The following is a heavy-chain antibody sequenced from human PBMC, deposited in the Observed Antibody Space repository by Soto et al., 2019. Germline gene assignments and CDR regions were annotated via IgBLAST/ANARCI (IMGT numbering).Heavy chain of an antibody. D-gene: IGHD1-26*01. Sequence: EVQLVESGGGLVQPGGSLRLSCAASGFSFNTYEMNWVRQAPGKGLEWVSYISSSGSTIYYADSVKGRFTVSRDNGKNSLYLQMNSLRAEDTAAYYYAYGGSCDYWGQGTQVTVSS. V-gene: IGHV3-48*03. CDR3: AYGGSCDY. CDR1: GFSFNTYE. J-gene: IGHJ4*02. CDR2: ISSSGSTI.